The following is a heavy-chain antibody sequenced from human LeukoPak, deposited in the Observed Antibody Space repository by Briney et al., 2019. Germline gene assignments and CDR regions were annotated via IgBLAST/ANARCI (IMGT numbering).Heavy chain of an antibody. V-gene: IGHV4-59*01. CDR2: IYYSGGT. D-gene: IGHD3-22*01. CDR3: ARDGLYDSSGYYMDS. Sequence: PSETLSLTRTVSGGAISSYYWSWIRQPPGKGLEWIGYIYYSGGTKYNPSLMSRVTISVDRAQSQFSLSLSSATAADTAVYYCARDGLYDSSGYYMDSWGQGTLVIVSS. J-gene: IGHJ4*02. CDR1: GGAISSYY.